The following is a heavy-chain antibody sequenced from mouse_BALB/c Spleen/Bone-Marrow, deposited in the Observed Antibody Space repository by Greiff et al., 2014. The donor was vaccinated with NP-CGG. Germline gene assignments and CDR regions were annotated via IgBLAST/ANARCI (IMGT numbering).Heavy chain of an antibody. V-gene: IGHV1-4*01. Sequence: QVQLQQSGAELTRPGASVKMSCKASGYTFTSYTMHWVKQRPGQGLEWIGYINPSSGYTNYNQKFKDKATLTADKSSSTAYMQLSSLTPEDSAVYYCAYGNYGYAMDYWGQGTSVTVSS. D-gene: IGHD2-10*02. CDR1: GYTFTSYT. J-gene: IGHJ4*01. CDR2: INPSSGYT. CDR3: AYGNYGYAMDY.